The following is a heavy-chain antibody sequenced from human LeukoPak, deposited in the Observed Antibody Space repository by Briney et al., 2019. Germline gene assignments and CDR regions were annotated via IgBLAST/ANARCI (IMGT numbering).Heavy chain of an antibody. CDR3: ARDLLIVVVMDLDYYYGMDV. J-gene: IGHJ6*02. Sequence: SVEVSCKASGGTFSSYAISWVRQAPGQGLEWMGGIIPIFGTANYAQKFQGRVTITADESTSTAYMELSSLRSEDTAVYYCARDLLIVVVMDLDYYYGMDVWGQGTTVTVSS. CDR2: IIPIFGTA. D-gene: IGHD3-22*01. CDR1: GGTFSSYA. V-gene: IGHV1-69*13.